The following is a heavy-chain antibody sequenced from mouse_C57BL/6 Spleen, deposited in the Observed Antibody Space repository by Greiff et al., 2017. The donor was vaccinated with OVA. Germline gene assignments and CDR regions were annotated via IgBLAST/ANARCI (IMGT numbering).Heavy chain of an antibody. CDR1: GYTFTSYW. CDR3: ARTPSYYSNYEGYFDV. CDR2: IHPNSGST. D-gene: IGHD2-5*01. V-gene: IGHV1-64*01. J-gene: IGHJ1*03. Sequence: QVQLQQPGAELVKPGASVKLSCKASGYTFTSYWMHWVKQRPGQGLEWIGMIHPNSGSTNYNEKFKSKATLTVDKSSSTAYMQLSSLTSEDSAVYYCARTPSYYSNYEGYFDVWGTGTTVTVSS.